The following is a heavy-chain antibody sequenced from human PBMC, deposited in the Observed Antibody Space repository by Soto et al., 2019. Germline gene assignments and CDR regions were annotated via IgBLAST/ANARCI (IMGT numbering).Heavy chain of an antibody. CDR3: ARGVPESNAYYYYADV. CDR1: GYTFSKYG. CDR2: IDPSNGNT. J-gene: IGHJ6*03. V-gene: IGHV1-18*01. Sequence: QVQLLQSGGEVRKPGASVKVSCKASGYTFSKYGISWVRQARGQGLEWMAWIDPSNGNTNYAQKFQGRVTLTTDTSTTTAYMDLRSVKSDDTAVYFSARGVPESNAYYYYADVWGKGTTVTVSS.